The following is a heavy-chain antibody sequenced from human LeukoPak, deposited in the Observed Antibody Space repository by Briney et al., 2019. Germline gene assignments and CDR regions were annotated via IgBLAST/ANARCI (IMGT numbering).Heavy chain of an antibody. CDR1: GYTFTSYG. CDR2: INPNSGGT. V-gene: IGHV1-2*02. D-gene: IGHD2-2*01. Sequence: ASVKVSCKASGYTFTSYGISWVRQAPGQGLEWMGWINPNSGGTNYAQKFQGRVTMARDTSISTAYMELSRLRSDDTAVYYCARADCTSCPGYGAFDIWGQGTMVTVSS. J-gene: IGHJ3*02. CDR3: ARADCTSCPGYGAFDI.